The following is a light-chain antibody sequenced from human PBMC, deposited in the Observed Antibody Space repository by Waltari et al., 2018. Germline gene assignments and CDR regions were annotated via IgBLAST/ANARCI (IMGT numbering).Light chain of an antibody. CDR3: QSYDISLSGVV. V-gene: IGLV1-40*01. CDR2: GNI. Sequence: QSVLTQPPSVSGAPGQRVTISCSGSTSNIGAPYDVHWYQQLPGTAPKLLTYGNINRPSGVPDRFSGSKSCTSASLAITGLQSEDEADYYCQSYDISLSGVVFGGGTKVTVL. J-gene: IGLJ2*01. CDR1: TSNIGAPYD.